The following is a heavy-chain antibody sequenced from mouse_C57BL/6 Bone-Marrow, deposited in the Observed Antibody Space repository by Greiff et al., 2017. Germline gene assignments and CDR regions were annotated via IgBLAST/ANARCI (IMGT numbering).Heavy chain of an antibody. J-gene: IGHJ2*01. D-gene: IGHD1-1*01. CDR1: GFTFTDYY. CDR3: ASSSHYYGSPDY. CDR2: IRNKANGYTT. Sequence: EVMLVESGGGLVQPGGSLSLSCAASGFTFTDYYMSWVRQPPGKALEWLGFIRNKANGYTTEYSASVKGRFTISRDNSQSILYLQMNALRAEDSATYYCASSSHYYGSPDYWGQGTTLTVSS. V-gene: IGHV7-3*01.